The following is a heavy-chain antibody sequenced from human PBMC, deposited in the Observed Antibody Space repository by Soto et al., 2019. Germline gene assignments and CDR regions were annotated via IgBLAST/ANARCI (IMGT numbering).Heavy chain of an antibody. CDR3: ARNCGGDCYTNFDY. V-gene: IGHV3-23*01. CDR1: GFTFSSYA. CDR2: ISGSGGTT. J-gene: IGHJ4*02. D-gene: IGHD2-21*02. Sequence: EVQLLESRGGLVQPGGSLRLSCAASGFTFSSYAMSWVRQAPGRGLEWVSAISGSGGTTYYGDSVRGRFTVSRDNSRDTLYLQMNSLRADDTALYYCARNCGGDCYTNFDYWGQGTLVTVSS.